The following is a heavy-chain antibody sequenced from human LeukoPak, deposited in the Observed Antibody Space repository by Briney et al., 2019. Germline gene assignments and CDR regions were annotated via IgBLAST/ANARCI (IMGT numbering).Heavy chain of an antibody. CDR1: GYSFTSYW. CDR3: ARQRFTMRAYAGNWFDP. CDR2: IYPGDSDT. J-gene: IGHJ5*02. D-gene: IGHD3-10*01. Sequence: GESLKISCRGSGYSFTSYWIGWVRQMPGKGLEWMGIIYPGDSDTRYSPSFQGRVTISADKSISTAYLQWSSLKASDTAMYYCARQRFTMRAYAGNWFDPWGQGTLVTVSS. V-gene: IGHV5-51*01.